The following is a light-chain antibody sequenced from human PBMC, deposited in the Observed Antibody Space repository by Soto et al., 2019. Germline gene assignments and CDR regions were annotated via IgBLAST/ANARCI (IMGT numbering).Light chain of an antibody. CDR3: GTWDSSLSAVV. CDR2: DNN. J-gene: IGLJ1*01. V-gene: IGLV1-51*01. Sequence: QSVLTQPPSVSAAPGQKVTISCSGSSSNIGNNYVSWYQQLPGTAPKLLIYDNNKRPSGIPDRFSGSKSGTSATLGITGLQTGDEADYYCGTWDSSLSAVVFGTGTKVT. CDR1: SSNIGNNY.